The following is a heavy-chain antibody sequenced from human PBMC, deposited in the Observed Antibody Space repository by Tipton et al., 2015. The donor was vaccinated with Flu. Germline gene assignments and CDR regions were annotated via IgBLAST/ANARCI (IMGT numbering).Heavy chain of an antibody. CDR3: ARRDYSNYVSEPKNWFDS. V-gene: IGHV4-61*02. J-gene: IGHJ5*01. CDR1: GDSVRSGRHY. Sequence: TLSLTCTVSGDSVRSGRHYWSWIRQPAGKGLEWIGRIYLTGSTNYSPSLKGRGTISVDTSKNQFSLKLPSVTAADTAVYYCARRDYSNYVSEPKNWFDSWGQGTLVTVSS. D-gene: IGHD4-11*01. CDR2: IYLTGST.